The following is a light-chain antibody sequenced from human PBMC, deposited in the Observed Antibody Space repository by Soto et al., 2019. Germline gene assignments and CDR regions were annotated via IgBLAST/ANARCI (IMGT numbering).Light chain of an antibody. CDR2: DVS. V-gene: IGLV2-11*01. Sequence: QSALTQPRSVSGSPGQSVTISCTGTSSDVDDYNYVSWFQQHPGKAPKLMIYDVSERPSGVPDRFSGSKSGNTASLTISGLQAEDEADYYSCSYGGTFYVFGTGTKVTVL. J-gene: IGLJ1*01. CDR1: SSDVDDYNY. CDR3: CSYGGTFYV.